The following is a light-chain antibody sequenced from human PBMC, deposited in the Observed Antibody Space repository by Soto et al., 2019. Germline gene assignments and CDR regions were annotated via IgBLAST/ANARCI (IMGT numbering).Light chain of an antibody. CDR3: SSYTSSSTGV. Sequence: QLVLTQPASVSGSPGQSITISCTGTSSDVGGYTYVSWYQQHPGKAPKLMTYEVSTRPSGVSNRFSGSKSGNTASLTISGLQAEDEADYYCSSYTSSSTGVFGGGTQLTFL. V-gene: IGLV2-14*01. CDR2: EVS. CDR1: SSDVGGYTY. J-gene: IGLJ3*02.